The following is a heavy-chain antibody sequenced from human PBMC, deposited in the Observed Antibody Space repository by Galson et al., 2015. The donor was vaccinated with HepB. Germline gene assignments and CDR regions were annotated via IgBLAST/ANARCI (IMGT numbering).Heavy chain of an antibody. CDR1: GGTFSSYT. Sequence: SVKVSCKASGGTFSSYTISWVRQAPGQGLEWMGRIIPILGIANYAQKFQGRVTITADKSTSTAYMELSSLRSEDTAVYYCARDGDDYGGKSPTYFGYWGQGTLVTVSS. V-gene: IGHV1-69*04. J-gene: IGHJ4*02. CDR2: IIPILGIA. CDR3: ARDGDDYGGKSPTYFGY. D-gene: IGHD4-23*01.